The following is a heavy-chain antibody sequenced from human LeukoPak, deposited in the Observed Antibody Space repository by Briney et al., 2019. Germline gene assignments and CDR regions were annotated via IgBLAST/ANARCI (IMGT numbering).Heavy chain of an antibody. J-gene: IGHJ6*03. D-gene: IGHD6-19*01. CDR1: GDSVSSNSAA. CDR3: ARGLGYSSGWYYYYYYMDV. CDR2: TYYRSKWYN. V-gene: IGHV6-1*01. Sequence: SQTLSLTCAISGDSVSSNSAAWNWIRQSPSRGLEWLGRTYYRSKWYNDYAVSVKSRITINPDTSKNQFSLKLSSVTAADTAVYYCARGLGYSSGWYYYYYYMDVWGKGTTVTVSS.